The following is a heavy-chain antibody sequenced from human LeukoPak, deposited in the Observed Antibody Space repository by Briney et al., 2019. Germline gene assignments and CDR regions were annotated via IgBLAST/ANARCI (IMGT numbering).Heavy chain of an antibody. CDR2: INAGNGNT. Sequence: ASVKVSCKASGYTFTSYAMHWVRQAPGQRLEWMGWINAGNGNTKYSQKFQGRVTITRDTSISTAYMELSSLTSEDTAVYYCARTPPRGLIDYWGQGTLVTVSS. V-gene: IGHV1-3*01. CDR3: ARTPPRGLIDY. CDR1: GYTFTSYA. J-gene: IGHJ4*02. D-gene: IGHD3-16*01.